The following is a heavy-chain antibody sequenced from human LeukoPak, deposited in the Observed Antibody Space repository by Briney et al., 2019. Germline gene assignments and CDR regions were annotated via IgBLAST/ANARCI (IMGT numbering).Heavy chain of an antibody. Sequence: PSQTLSLTCAVSGGSVSSDGYYWIWIRQRPGKGLEWLGHIYHSGSTHYNSSLKSRVTISMERSKNQFSLNLTSVPHAETAVYYCARSTEDYDTIHEWGQGTLVTVPS. CDR2: IYHSGST. J-gene: IGHJ4*02. CDR3: ARSTEDYDTIHE. CDR1: GGSVSSDGYY. V-gene: IGHV4-30-2*01. D-gene: IGHD3-9*01.